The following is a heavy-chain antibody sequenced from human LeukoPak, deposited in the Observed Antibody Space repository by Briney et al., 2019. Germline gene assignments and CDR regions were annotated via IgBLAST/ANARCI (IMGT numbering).Heavy chain of an antibody. V-gene: IGHV4-59*12. J-gene: IGHJ4*02. D-gene: IGHD3-22*01. CDR1: GGSISSYY. Sequence: PSETLSLTCTVSGGSISSYYWSWIRQPPGKGLEWIGYIYYSGSTNYNPSLKSRVTISVDTSKSQFSLKLSSVTAADTAVYYCSRGVYYDSSGCLSDYWGQGTLVTVSS. CDR3: SRGVYYDSSGCLSDY. CDR2: IYYSGST.